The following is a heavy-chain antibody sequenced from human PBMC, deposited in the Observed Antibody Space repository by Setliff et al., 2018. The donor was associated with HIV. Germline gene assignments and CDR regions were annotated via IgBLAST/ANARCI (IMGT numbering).Heavy chain of an antibody. CDR3: ARARLQGIVTAVGPRDNCLDP. CDR1: GYSFINYG. J-gene: IGHJ5*02. V-gene: IGHV1-18*01. CDR2: ISPYTGNT. D-gene: IGHD1-26*01. Sequence: ASAKVSCKASGYSFINYGISWVRQAPGQGPEWMGWISPYTGNTDYAPRLLGRVTMTTATSTSTAYLELRSLTSDDTAVYYCARARLQGIVTAVGPRDNCLDPWGQGTRVTVSS.